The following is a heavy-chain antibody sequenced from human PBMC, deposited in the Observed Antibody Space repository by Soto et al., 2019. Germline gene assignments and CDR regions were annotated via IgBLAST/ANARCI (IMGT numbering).Heavy chain of an antibody. D-gene: IGHD6-13*01. J-gene: IGHJ6*02. CDR3: ARDRGSSWYGRYYYYYGMDV. CDR2: IYYSGST. CDR1: GDSIIGIYH. V-gene: IGHV4-59*01. Sequence: PSETLSLTCAVSGDSIIGIYHWAWIRQPPGKGLEWIGYIYYSGSTNYNPSLKSRVTISVDTSKNQFSLKLSSVTAADTAVYYCARDRGSSWYGRYYYYYGMDVWGQGTTVTVSS.